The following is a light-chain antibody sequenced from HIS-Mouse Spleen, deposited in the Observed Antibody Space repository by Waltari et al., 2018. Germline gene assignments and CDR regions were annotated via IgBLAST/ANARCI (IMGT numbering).Light chain of an antibody. Sequence: DIQMTQSPSTLSASVGDRVTITCRASQSISSWLAWYKQKPGKAPKLLIYKASSLESGDPSRFSGSGSGTEFTLTLSSLPPDDFATYYCRQYNSYPWTFGQGTKVEIK. CDR2: KAS. CDR1: QSISSW. V-gene: IGKV1-5*03. J-gene: IGKJ1*01. CDR3: RQYNSYPWT.